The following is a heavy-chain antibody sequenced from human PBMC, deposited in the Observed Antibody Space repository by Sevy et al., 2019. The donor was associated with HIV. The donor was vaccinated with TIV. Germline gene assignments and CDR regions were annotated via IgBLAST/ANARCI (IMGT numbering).Heavy chain of an antibody. J-gene: IGHJ6*02. Sequence: GGSLRLSCAASGFTVSSNYMSWVRQAPGKGLEWVSIIYSGGSTYYADSVKDRFTISRDNSKNTLSLQMNSLRAEDTAVYYWAGGSRYYDILTGYSEYGMDVWGQGTTVTVSS. D-gene: IGHD3-9*01. CDR2: IYSGGST. CDR1: GFTVSSNY. V-gene: IGHV3-66*01. CDR3: AGGSRYYDILTGYSEYGMDV.